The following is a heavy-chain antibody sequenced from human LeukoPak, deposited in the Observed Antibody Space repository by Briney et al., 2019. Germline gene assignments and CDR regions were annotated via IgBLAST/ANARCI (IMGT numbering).Heavy chain of an antibody. CDR3: ARDSGSYFDPFDY. V-gene: IGHV1-69*13. CDR1: GGTFSSYA. Sequence: SVKVSCKASGGTFSSYAISWVRQAPGQGLEWMGGIIPIFGTANYAQKFQSRVTITADESTSTAYMELSSLRSEDTAVYYCARDSGSYFDPFDYWGQGTLVTVSS. D-gene: IGHD1-26*01. CDR2: IIPIFGTA. J-gene: IGHJ4*02.